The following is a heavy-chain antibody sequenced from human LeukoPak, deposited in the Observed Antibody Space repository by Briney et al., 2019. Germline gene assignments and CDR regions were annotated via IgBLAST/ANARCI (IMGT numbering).Heavy chain of an antibody. CDR2: IYTSGST. J-gene: IGHJ4*02. D-gene: IGHD5-12*01. CDR1: GGPISSYY. CDR3: AATDIVATGYGY. V-gene: IGHV4-4*07. Sequence: SETLSLTCTISGGPISSYYWSWIRQPAGKGLEWIGRIYTSGSTNYNPSLKSRVTMSVDTSKNQFSLKLSSVTAADTAVYYCAATDIVATGYGYWGQGTLVTVSS.